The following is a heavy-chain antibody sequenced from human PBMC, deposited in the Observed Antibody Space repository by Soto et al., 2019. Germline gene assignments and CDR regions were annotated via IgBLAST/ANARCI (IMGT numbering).Heavy chain of an antibody. CDR3: ARWWSGSRQGFDP. CDR2: MNPNSGNT. D-gene: IGHD3-3*01. Sequence: ASVKVSCKASGYTFTSYDINWVRQATGQGLEWMGWMNPNSGNTGYAQKFQGRVTMTRNTSISTAYMELSSVTAADTAVYYCARWWSGSRQGFDPWGQGTLVTVSS. V-gene: IGHV1-8*01. CDR1: GYTFTSYD. J-gene: IGHJ5*02.